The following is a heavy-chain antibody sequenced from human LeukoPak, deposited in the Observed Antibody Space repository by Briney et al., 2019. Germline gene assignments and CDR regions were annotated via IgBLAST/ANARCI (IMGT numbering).Heavy chain of an antibody. Sequence: GGSLRLSCAASGFTFSSYGMYWVRQAPGKGLEWVAVIWYDGSNKYYADSVKGRFTISRDNSKNTLYLQMNSLRAEDTAVYYCATEDIVVVPAAMDVWGQGTTVTVSS. D-gene: IGHD2-2*01. V-gene: IGHV3-33*01. CDR2: IWYDGSNK. CDR1: GFTFSSYG. J-gene: IGHJ6*02. CDR3: ATEDIVVVPAAMDV.